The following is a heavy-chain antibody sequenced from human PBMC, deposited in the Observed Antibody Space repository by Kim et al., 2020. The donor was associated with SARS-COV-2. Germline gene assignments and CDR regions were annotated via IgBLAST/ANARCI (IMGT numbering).Heavy chain of an antibody. Sequence: GGSLRLSCAVSGFTFSSYGMNWVRQAPGKGLEWVAGIWYDGGGKYYRDSVKGRFTVSRYDSKNTVYLEMNSMRVEATAADLYSRANDRVVLYDKFDYWG. CDR3: SRANDRVVLYDKFDY. D-gene: IGHD1-1*01. J-gene: IGHJ4*01. V-gene: IGHV3-33*01. CDR2: IWYDGGGK. CDR1: GFTFSSYG.